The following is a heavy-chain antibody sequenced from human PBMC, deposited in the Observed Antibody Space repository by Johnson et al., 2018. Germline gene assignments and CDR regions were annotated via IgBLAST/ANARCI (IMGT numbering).Heavy chain of an antibody. V-gene: IGHV3-30*03. CDR2: ISYDGSNK. CDR1: GFTFSSYG. CDR3: ARGRGGRTLYYYYGMDV. Sequence: QVQLVESGGGVVQPGRSLRLSCAASGFTFSSYGMHWVRQAPGKGLEWVAVISYDGSNKYYADSVKGRFTISRDNSKNTLYLQMNSLTAEDTAVYYCARGRGGRTLYYYYGMDVWGQGTTVTVSS. J-gene: IGHJ6*02. D-gene: IGHD1-26*01.